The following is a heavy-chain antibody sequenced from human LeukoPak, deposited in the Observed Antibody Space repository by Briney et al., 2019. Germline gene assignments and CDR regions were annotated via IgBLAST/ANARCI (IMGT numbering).Heavy chain of an antibody. CDR2: IWYDGSNK. CDR1: GFTFSSYG. J-gene: IGHJ6*02. V-gene: IGHV3-33*01. CDR3: ARDSYGMDV. Sequence: GGSLRLSCAASGFTFSSYGMHWVRQAPGKGLEWVAVIWYDGSNKYYADSVKGRSTISRDNSKNTLYLQMNSLRAEDTAVYYCARDSYGMDVWGQGTTVTVSS.